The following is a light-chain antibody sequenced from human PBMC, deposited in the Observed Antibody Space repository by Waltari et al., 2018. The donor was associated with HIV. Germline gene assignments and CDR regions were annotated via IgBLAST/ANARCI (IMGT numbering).Light chain of an antibody. V-gene: IGLV1-44*01. CDR3: ASWDASLNVPV. CDR2: YNS. CDR1: TPNIARKT. Sequence: QSVLTQPPSASGTPGQRVTISCSGSTPNIARKTVHWYQQLPGTAPKLLIYYNSQRPSGVPDRFSGSKSGTSASLAISGLQSEDEADYYCASWDASLNVPVFGGGTKLTVL. J-gene: IGLJ3*02.